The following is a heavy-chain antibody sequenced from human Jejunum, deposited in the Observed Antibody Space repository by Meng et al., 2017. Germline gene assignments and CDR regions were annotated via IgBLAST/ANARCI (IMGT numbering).Heavy chain of an antibody. CDR1: GYTFTNYY. V-gene: IGHV1-2*06. J-gene: IGHJ4*02. CDR2: INPNSSGT. Sequence: ASVKVSCKASGYTFTNYYIHWVRQAPGQGLEWMGRINPNSSGTNYAQKFQGRVTMTRDTSITTAYMELSSLGSDDTAVYHCARHDSSGNSPDYWGQGTLVTVSS. D-gene: IGHD3-22*01. CDR3: ARHDSSGNSPDY.